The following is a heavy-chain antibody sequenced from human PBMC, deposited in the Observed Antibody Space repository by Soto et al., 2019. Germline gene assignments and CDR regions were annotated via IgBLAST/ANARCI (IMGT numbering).Heavy chain of an antibody. CDR3: ARVAYYYGSGSYFAFDI. CDR2: MNPNSGNT. Sequence: ASVKVSCKASGSTFTSYDINWVRQATGQGLEWMGWMNPNSGNTGYAQKFQGRVTMTRNTSISTAYMELSSLRSEDTAVYYCARVAYYYGSGSYFAFDIWGQGTMVTVSS. J-gene: IGHJ3*02. D-gene: IGHD3-10*01. V-gene: IGHV1-8*01. CDR1: GSTFTSYD.